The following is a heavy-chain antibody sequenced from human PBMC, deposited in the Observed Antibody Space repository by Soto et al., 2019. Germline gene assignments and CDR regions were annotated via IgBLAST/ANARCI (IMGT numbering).Heavy chain of an antibody. V-gene: IGHV1-18*01. J-gene: IGHJ4*02. D-gene: IGHD1-1*01. CDR3: ARGRYGDY. CDR2: ISAHNGNT. CDR1: GYAFTTYG. Sequence: QVHLVQSGAEVKKPGASVKVSCQASGYAFTTYGITWVRQAPGQGLEWMGWISAHNGNTNYAQKLQRRVTVTRDTSTSTAYMELRRLRSDDTAVYYCARGRYGDYWGQGALVTVSS.